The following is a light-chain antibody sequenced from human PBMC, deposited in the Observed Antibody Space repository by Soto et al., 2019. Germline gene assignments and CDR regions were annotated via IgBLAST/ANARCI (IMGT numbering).Light chain of an antibody. V-gene: IGLV1-44*01. CDR1: NSNIGSNT. Sequence: QSVLTQPPSASGTPGQKVTISCSGSNSNIGSNTVSWFQQLPGGAPKLLLYNNIYRPPGVPDRFSGSKSGTSVSLAISGLQSEDEADYYCAAWDDSLDGHVVFGGGTQLTVL. CDR2: NNI. J-gene: IGLJ7*01. CDR3: AAWDDSLDGHVV.